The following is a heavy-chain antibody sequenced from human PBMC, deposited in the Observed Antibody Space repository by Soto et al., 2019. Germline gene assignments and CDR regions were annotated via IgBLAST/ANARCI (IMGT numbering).Heavy chain of an antibody. Sequence: QVQLEQSGAEVKKPGSSVKVSCKASGGTFSTSAISWVRQAPGQGLEWMGGIIPIFRRPDYAQKFQGRVTVTADESTSTAYMELSGLRSDDTAVYYCARDKDRPQLGGNYYSILDVWGQGTTITVSS. CDR3: ARDKDRPQLGGNYYSILDV. CDR1: GGTFSTSA. CDR2: IIPIFRRP. J-gene: IGHJ6*02. D-gene: IGHD3-3*02. V-gene: IGHV1-69*12.